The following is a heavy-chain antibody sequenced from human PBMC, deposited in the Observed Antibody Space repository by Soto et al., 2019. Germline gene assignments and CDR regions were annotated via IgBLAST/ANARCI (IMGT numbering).Heavy chain of an antibody. D-gene: IGHD3-10*01. CDR1: GYTFTSYD. Sequence: GASVKVSCKASGYTFTSYDINWVRQATGQGLEWMGWMNPNSGNTGYAQKFQGRVTMTRNTSISTAYMELSSLRSEDTAVYYCARVIPTLNYYGSGSYPTGPRWYFDYWGQGTLVTVSS. CDR2: MNPNSGNT. V-gene: IGHV1-8*01. CDR3: ARVIPTLNYYGSGSYPTGPRWYFDY. J-gene: IGHJ4*02.